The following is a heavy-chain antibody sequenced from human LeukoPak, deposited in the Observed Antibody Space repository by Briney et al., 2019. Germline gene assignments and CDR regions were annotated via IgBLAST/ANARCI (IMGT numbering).Heavy chain of an antibody. CDR1: GFTFRTSG. Sequence: GSLRLSCAASGFTFRTSGMSWVRQAPGKGLEWVSAISGSGVSTYYADSVKGRFTISRDNSKNTLYVQMNSLRAEDTAVYYCARLRGYTYGADIDYWGQGTLVTVSS. J-gene: IGHJ4*02. CDR3: ARLRGYTYGADIDY. V-gene: IGHV3-23*01. D-gene: IGHD5-18*01. CDR2: ISGSGVST.